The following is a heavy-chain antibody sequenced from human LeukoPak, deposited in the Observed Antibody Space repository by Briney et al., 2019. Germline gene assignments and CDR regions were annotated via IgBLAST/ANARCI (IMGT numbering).Heavy chain of an antibody. Sequence: ASVKVSCKASGYTFTSNHIHCVRQAPGQGLEWMGVINPSGDSTSYAQKFQGRVTMTRDTPTSTVYMELSSLRSEDTAIYYCAKLAASETGEGSWGQGTLVTVSS. CDR1: GYTFTSNH. D-gene: IGHD6-13*01. J-gene: IGHJ5*02. CDR2: INPSGDST. CDR3: AKLAASETGEGS. V-gene: IGHV1-46*01.